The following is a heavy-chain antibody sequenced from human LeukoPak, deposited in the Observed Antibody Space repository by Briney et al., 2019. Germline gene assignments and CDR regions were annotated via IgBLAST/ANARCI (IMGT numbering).Heavy chain of an antibody. V-gene: IGHV1-2*02. D-gene: IGHD4-23*01. Sequence: ASVKVSCKASGYTFTGYYMHWVRQAPGQGLEWMGWINPNSGGTNYAQKFQGRVTMTRDTSISTAYMELSRLRSDDTAVYYCARAVVIQKYFQHWGQGTLVTVPS. CDR1: GYTFTGYY. CDR3: ARAVVIQKYFQH. J-gene: IGHJ1*01. CDR2: INPNSGGT.